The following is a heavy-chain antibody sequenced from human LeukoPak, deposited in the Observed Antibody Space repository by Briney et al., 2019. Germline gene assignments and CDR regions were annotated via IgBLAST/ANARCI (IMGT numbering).Heavy chain of an antibody. D-gene: IGHD5-18*01. CDR1: GGSVSSGSYY. V-gene: IGHV4-61*01. Sequence: SETLSLTCTVPGGSVSSGSYYWSWIRQPPGKGLEWIGYIYYSGSTNYNPSLKSRVTISVDTSKNQFSLKLSSVTAADTAVYYCARASYLLYSYGQRSYWYFDLWGRGTLVTVSS. J-gene: IGHJ2*01. CDR3: ARASYLLYSYGQRSYWYFDL. CDR2: IYYSGST.